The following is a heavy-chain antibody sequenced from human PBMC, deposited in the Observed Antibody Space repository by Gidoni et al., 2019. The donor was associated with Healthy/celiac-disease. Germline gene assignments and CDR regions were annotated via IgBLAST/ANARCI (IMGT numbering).Heavy chain of an antibody. CDR1: GYTFTSYA. V-gene: IGHV7-4-1*02. D-gene: IGHD6-6*01. Sequence: QVQLVQSGSELKKPGASVKDSCKASGYTFTSYAMNWVRPAPGQGLEWMVWINTNTGNPTYAQGFTGRFGFSLDTAVSTAYLQFSSLKAEDTAVYDCARGGSSSGTYYDGMDVWGQGTTVTGSS. J-gene: IGHJ6*02. CDR3: ARGGSSSGTYYDGMDV. CDR2: INTNTGNP.